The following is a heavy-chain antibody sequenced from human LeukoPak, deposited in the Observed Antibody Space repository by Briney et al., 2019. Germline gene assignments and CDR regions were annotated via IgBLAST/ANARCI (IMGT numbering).Heavy chain of an antibody. CDR1: GFTFSSYA. D-gene: IGHD1-26*01. Sequence: PGGSPRLSCAASGFTFSSYAMGWVRQAPGKGLEWVSVVSGSGRTTYYTDSVKGRFTISRDNSKNTLYLQMNGLRAEDSAVYYCTKDQIEGATLEYYYGLDVWGQGTTVTVSS. CDR3: TKDQIEGATLEYYYGLDV. V-gene: IGHV3-23*01. J-gene: IGHJ6*02. CDR2: VSGSGRTT.